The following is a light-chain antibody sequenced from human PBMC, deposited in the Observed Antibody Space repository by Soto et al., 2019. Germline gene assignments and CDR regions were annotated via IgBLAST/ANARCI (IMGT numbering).Light chain of an antibody. Sequence: DIRLSQSPSSLSASVGDRVTITCQASQDISDHLNWYQQKPGKAPRLLLYDVSNLQRGIPSRFSGSGSGTDVTFTISGLQPEDFATYFCQQYDGLPRTFGQGTKMDI. CDR2: DVS. CDR3: QQYDGLPRT. J-gene: IGKJ2*01. V-gene: IGKV1-33*01. CDR1: QDISDH.